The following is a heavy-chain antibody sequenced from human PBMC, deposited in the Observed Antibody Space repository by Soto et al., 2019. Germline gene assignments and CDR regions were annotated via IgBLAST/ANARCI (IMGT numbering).Heavy chain of an antibody. D-gene: IGHD2-15*01. CDR1: GGSISRSGYY. J-gene: IGHJ4*02. CDR2: IYYSGST. Sequence: QVQLQESGPGLVKPSQTLSLTCAVSGGSISRSGYYWSWIRQHPGKGLEWIGYIYYSGSTYYNPSLKSRVIISADTSKNQFSLKLSSVTAADTAMYYCARVLGYCSGTNCYPDYWGQGTLVTVSS. V-gene: IGHV4-31*11. CDR3: ARVLGYCSGTNCYPDY.